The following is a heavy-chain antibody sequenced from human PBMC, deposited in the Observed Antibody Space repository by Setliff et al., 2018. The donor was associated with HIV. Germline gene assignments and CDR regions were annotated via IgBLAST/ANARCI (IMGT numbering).Heavy chain of an antibody. V-gene: IGHV3-11*01. D-gene: IGHD3-22*01. J-gene: IGHJ4*02. CDR1: GFTFNDYY. CDR2: ISSSATSI. CDR3: ARLVTYNYDSSAYYPDS. Sequence: GGSLRLSCAASGFTFNDYYMSWIRQAPGKGLEWLSDISSSATSIYYADSVKGRFTISRDNAKNSLYLQLNSLRAEDTAVYYCARLVTYNYDSSAYYPDSWGQGTLVTVSS.